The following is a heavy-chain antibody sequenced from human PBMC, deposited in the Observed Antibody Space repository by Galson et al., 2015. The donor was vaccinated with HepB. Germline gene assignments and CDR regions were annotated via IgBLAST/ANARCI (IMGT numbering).Heavy chain of an antibody. CDR2: ISYDGAYT. V-gene: IGHV3-30*18. Sequence: SLRLSCAASGFTFNNYGMHWVRQAPGKELEWVAVISYDGAYTLYSDSVKGRFTISRDNSKSTLYVEMNSLRPEDTAVYYCAKRNDGGSQKDFDNWGQGTLVTVSS. J-gene: IGHJ4*02. CDR3: AKRNDGGSQKDFDN. CDR1: GFTFNNYG. D-gene: IGHD3-16*01.